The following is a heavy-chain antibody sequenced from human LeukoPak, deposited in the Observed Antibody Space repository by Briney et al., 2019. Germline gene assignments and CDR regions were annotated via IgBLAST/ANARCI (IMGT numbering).Heavy chain of an antibody. V-gene: IGHV1-46*01. J-gene: IGHJ3*02. Sequence: ASVKVSCKASGYTFTSYYMHWVRQAPGQGLEWMGIINPSGGSTNYAQKFQGRVTITADESTSTAYMELSSLRSEDTAVYYCARDRLSVVAATSDAFDIWGQGTMVTVSS. CDR2: INPSGGST. CDR1: GYTFTSYY. D-gene: IGHD2-15*01. CDR3: ARDRLSVVAATSDAFDI.